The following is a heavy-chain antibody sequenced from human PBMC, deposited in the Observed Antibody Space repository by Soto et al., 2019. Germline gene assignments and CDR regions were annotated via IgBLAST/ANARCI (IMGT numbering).Heavy chain of an antibody. Sequence: GESLKISCAASGFTFSSYAMSWVRQAPGKGLVWVSRINSDGSSTSYADSVKGRFTISRDNAKNTLYLQMNSLRAEDTAVYYCARASATYYDFWSGYGMDVWGQGTTVTVSS. V-gene: IGHV3-74*01. CDR1: GFTFSSYA. CDR3: ARASATYYDFWSGYGMDV. J-gene: IGHJ6*02. D-gene: IGHD3-3*01. CDR2: INSDGSST.